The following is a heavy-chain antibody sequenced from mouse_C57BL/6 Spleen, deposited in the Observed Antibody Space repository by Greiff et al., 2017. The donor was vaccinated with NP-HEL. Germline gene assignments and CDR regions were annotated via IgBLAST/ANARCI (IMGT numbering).Heavy chain of an antibody. CDR3: ARHEGYGNYGYYAMDY. V-gene: IGHV1-62-2*01. CDR1: GYTFTEYT. J-gene: IGHJ4*01. CDR2: FYPGSGSI. D-gene: IGHD2-10*02. Sequence: QVQLQQSGAELVKPGASVKLSCKASGYTFTEYTIHWVKQRSGQGLEWIGWFYPGSGSIKYNEKFKDKATLTADKSSSTVYMELSRLTSEDSAVYSCARHEGYGNYGYYAMDYWGQGTSVTVSS.